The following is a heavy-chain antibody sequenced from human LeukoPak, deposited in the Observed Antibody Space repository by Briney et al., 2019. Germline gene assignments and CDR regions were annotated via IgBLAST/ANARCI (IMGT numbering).Heavy chain of an antibody. V-gene: IGHV1-69*04. Sequence: SVKVSCKASGGTFSSYAISWVRQAPGQGLEWMGRIIPILGIANYAQKFQGRVTITADKSTSTACMELSSLRSEDTAVYYCAREEDGDYEGYWGQGTLVTVSS. J-gene: IGHJ4*02. D-gene: IGHD4-17*01. CDR1: GGTFSSYA. CDR2: IIPILGIA. CDR3: AREEDGDYEGY.